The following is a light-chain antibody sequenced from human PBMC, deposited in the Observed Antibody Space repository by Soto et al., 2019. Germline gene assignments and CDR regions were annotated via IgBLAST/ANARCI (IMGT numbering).Light chain of an antibody. CDR3: QQYGSSPYT. J-gene: IGKJ2*01. V-gene: IGKV3-11*01. CDR2: EAS. CDR1: QSVSNS. Sequence: EIVLTQSPATLSLSPGERATLSCRASQSVSNSLAWYQQKPGQAPRLLIFEASHRASGIPARFSGSGSGTDFTLTISRLDPEDFAVYYCQQYGSSPYTFGLGTKVDIK.